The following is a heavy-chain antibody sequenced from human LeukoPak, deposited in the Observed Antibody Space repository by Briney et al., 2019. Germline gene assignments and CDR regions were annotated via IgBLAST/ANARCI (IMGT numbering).Heavy chain of an antibody. J-gene: IGHJ4*02. Sequence: PGGSLRLSCAGSGFTVSSNYMSWVRQAPGKGLEWVSVISGSGGSTYSAESVKGRFTISRDNSKNTLYLQMNSLRVEDTAVYYCAKGPRASGWTYFDYWGQGTLVTVSS. V-gene: IGHV3-23*01. CDR3: AKGPRASGWTYFDY. CDR2: ISGSGGST. D-gene: IGHD6-19*01. CDR1: GFTVSSNY.